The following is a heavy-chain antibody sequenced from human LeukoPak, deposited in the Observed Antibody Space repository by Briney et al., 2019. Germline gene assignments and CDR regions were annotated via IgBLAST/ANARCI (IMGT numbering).Heavy chain of an antibody. CDR1: GYTFTNYW. CDR2: IHPDDSDI. V-gene: IGHV5-51*01. J-gene: IGHJ4*02. D-gene: IGHD1-1*01. CDR3: ARGGTGDLRFFDY. Sequence: GESLKISCKGSGYTFTNYWIGWVRQLPGKGLEWMGVIHPDDSDIRYSPSFRGQVTFSVDKSIRTAYLQWSSLQASDTAIYSCARGGTGDLRFFDYWGQGTLVTVSS.